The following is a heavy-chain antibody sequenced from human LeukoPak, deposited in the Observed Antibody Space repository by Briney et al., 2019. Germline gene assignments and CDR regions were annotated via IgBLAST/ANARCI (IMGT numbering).Heavy chain of an antibody. D-gene: IGHD6-13*01. CDR3: AKPRVDTNSSWYYFDY. CDR2: ISGSGGST. J-gene: IGHJ4*02. Sequence: GGSLRLSCAASGFTFSSYAMSWVRQAPGKGLEWVSAISGSGGSTYYADSVKGRFTISRDNSKNTLYLQMNSLRAEDTAVYYCAKPRVDTNSSWYYFDYWGQGTLVTVSS. V-gene: IGHV3-23*01. CDR1: GFTFSSYA.